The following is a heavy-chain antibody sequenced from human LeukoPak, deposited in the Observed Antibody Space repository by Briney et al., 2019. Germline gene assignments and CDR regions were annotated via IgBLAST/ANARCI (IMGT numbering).Heavy chain of an antibody. V-gene: IGHV3-30*03. Sequence: GGSLRLSCAASGFTFSSYGMHWVRQAPGKGLEWVAVISYDGSNKYYADSVKGRFTISRDSFKNTLSLQMNSLRVDDTAVYYCARGNSATTTFDFWGQGTLVTVSS. CDR2: ISYDGSNK. CDR1: GFTFSSYG. J-gene: IGHJ4*02. CDR3: ARGNSATTTFDF. D-gene: IGHD4-17*01.